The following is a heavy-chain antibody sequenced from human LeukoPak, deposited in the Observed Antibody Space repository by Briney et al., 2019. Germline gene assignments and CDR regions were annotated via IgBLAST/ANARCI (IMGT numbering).Heavy chain of an antibody. J-gene: IGHJ3*02. CDR1: GGSFSGYY. Sequence: RSSETLSLTCAVYGGSFSGYYWSWIRQPPGKGLEWIGEINHSRSTNYNPSLKSRVTISVDTSKNQFSLKLSSVTAADTAVYYCARVEEGCSGGSCYHHAFDIWGQGTMVTVSS. V-gene: IGHV4-34*01. CDR2: INHSRST. D-gene: IGHD2-15*01. CDR3: ARVEEGCSGGSCYHHAFDI.